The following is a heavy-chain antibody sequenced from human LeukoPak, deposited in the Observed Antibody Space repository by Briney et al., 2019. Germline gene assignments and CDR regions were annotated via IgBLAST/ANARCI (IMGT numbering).Heavy chain of an antibody. J-gene: IGHJ4*02. V-gene: IGHV3-30-3*01. CDR3: ARDTDSSGWYEHVDY. CDR1: GFTFSSYA. D-gene: IGHD6-19*01. CDR2: ISYDGSNK. Sequence: SLRLSCAASGFTFSSYAMHWVRQAPGKGLEWVAVISYDGSNKYYADSVKGRFTISRDNSKNTLYLQMNSLRAEDTAVYYCARDTDSSGWYEHVDYWGQGTLVTVSS.